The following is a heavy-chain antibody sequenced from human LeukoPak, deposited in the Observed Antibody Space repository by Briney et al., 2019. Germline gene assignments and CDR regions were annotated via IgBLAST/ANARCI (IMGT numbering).Heavy chain of an antibody. Sequence: ASVKVSCKASGYTFTGYYMHWVRQAPGQGLEWMGWINPNSGGTNYAQKFQGRVTMTRDTSISTAYMELSRLRSDHTAVYYCAREMDCSGGSCRDYWGQGTLVTVSS. V-gene: IGHV1-2*02. CDR2: INPNSGGT. J-gene: IGHJ4*02. CDR1: GYTFTGYY. CDR3: AREMDCSGGSCRDY. D-gene: IGHD2-15*01.